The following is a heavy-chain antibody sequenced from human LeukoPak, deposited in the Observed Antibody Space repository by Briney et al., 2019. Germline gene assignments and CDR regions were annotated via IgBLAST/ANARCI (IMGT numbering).Heavy chain of an antibody. J-gene: IGHJ4*02. V-gene: IGHV4-59*06. CDR3: ATQIAAAAPDY. CDR1: GGSISSYY. D-gene: IGHD6-13*01. CDR2: IYYSGST. Sequence: PSETLSLTCTVSGGSISSYYWSWIRQPPGKGLEWIGYIYYSGSTYYNPSLKSRVTISVDTSKNQFSLRLSSVTAADTAVYYCATQIAAAAPDYWGQGTLVTVSS.